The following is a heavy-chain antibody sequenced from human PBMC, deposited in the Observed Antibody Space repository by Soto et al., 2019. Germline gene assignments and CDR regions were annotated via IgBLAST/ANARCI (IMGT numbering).Heavy chain of an antibody. V-gene: IGHV3-30*18. J-gene: IGHJ4*02. CDR3: AKTITTYSGDSRGRGALVDY. Sequence: QVQLVESGGGVVQPGRSLRLSCAASGFTFSTYGMHWVRQPPGKGLEWVAVISSDGKSEHYADPVKGRFSISRDNSKKPLSLQMNSLRVEDTAVYYCAKTITTYSGDSRGRGALVDYWGQGTLVTVSS. D-gene: IGHD3-22*01. CDR1: GFTFSTYG. CDR2: ISSDGKSE.